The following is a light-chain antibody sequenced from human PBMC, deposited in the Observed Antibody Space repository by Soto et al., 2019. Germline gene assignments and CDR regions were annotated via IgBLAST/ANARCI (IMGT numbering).Light chain of an antibody. CDR3: RSYTSSRTLNV. V-gene: IGLV2-14*01. J-gene: IGLJ1*01. Sequence: QSVLTQPASVSGSPGQSFTISCTGTSSDVGGYKYVSWYQQHPGKAPKLMIYEVSNRPSGVSNRFSGSKSGNTASLTISGLQAEDEADYYCRSYTSSRTLNVFGTGTKVTVL. CDR1: SSDVGGYKY. CDR2: EVS.